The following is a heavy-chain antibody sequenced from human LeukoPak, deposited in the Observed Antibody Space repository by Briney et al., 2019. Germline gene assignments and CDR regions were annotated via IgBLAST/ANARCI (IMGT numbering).Heavy chain of an antibody. D-gene: IGHD2-8*01. Sequence: GGSLRLSCATSGFPFSDFSMTWVRQAPGKGLEWISTTNSDGTTTYYAESVRGRFTISRDNSKNALSLQMSSLRVEDTAIYYCAKQSYARSLGEGGPGTLVTVSS. V-gene: IGHV3-23*01. CDR3: AKQSYARSLGE. CDR1: GFPFSDFS. J-gene: IGHJ4*02. CDR2: TNSDGTTT.